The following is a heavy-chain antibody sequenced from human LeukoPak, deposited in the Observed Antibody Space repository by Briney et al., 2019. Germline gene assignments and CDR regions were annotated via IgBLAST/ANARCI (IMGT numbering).Heavy chain of an antibody. Sequence: SETLSLTCTVSGGCISSYYWSWIRQPPGKGLECIGYIYYSGSTNYNPSLKSRVTISVDTSKNQFSLKLSSVTAADTAVYYCARGIVVVTAAFDIWGQGTMVTVSS. D-gene: IGHD2-21*02. V-gene: IGHV4-59*01. CDR1: GGCISSYY. CDR3: ARGIVVVTAAFDI. CDR2: IYYSGST. J-gene: IGHJ3*02.